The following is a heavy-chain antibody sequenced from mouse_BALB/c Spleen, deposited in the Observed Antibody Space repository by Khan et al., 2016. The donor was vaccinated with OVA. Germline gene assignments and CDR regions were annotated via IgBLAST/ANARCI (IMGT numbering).Heavy chain of an antibody. CDR1: GYTFISNT. CDR2: INTISGYT. CDR3: ASSATAYAIDY. D-gene: IGHD1-2*01. Sequence: QVQLQQPGAELARPGASVKMSCKASGYTFISNTIHWVKQRPGQGLEWIGYINTISGYTNYNQKFKDKATLTADKSSSTAYMQLRSLTSEDSAVYYCASSATAYAIDYWGQGTSVTVSS. V-gene: IGHV1-4*01. J-gene: IGHJ4*01.